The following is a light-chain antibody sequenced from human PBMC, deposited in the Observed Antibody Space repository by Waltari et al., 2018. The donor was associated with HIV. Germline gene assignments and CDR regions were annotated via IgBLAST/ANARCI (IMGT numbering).Light chain of an antibody. CDR3: ASWEDRLSGQGV. CDR2: NNN. V-gene: IGLV1-44*01. CDR1: ISNIGKNT. J-gene: IGLJ3*02. Sequence: QPMLTQPPSASGIPGQRVTISCSGTISNIGKNTVNWYQQVPGTAPKLLIYNNNQRPSWVPDRFSGSKSGSSASLAIRGLQSEDEADYYCASWEDRLSGQGVFGGGTRLTVL.